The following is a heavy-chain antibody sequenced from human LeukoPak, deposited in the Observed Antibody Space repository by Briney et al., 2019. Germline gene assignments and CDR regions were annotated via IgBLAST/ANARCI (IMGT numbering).Heavy chain of an antibody. V-gene: IGHV4-39*07. CDR2: IYYSGST. J-gene: IGHJ4*02. CDR1: GGSISSSRYY. Sequence: PSETLSLTCTVSGGSISSSRYYWGWIRQPPGKGLEWIGIIYYSGSTYYNPSLKSRVTISVDTSKNQFSLILSSVTVADTAVYYCARDSRALSRYCSTTSCYFDYWGQGTLVTVSS. CDR3: ARDSRALSRYCSTTSCYFDY. D-gene: IGHD2-2*01.